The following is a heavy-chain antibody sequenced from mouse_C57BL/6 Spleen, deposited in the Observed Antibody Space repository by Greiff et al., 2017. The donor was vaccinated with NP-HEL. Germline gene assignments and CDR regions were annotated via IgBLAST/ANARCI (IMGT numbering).Heavy chain of an antibody. D-gene: IGHD1-1*01. V-gene: IGHV1-64*01. CDR3: ARYYGSSYCAMDY. Sequence: VQLQQPGAELVKPGASVKLSCKASGYTFTSYWMHWVKQRPGQGLEWIGMIHPNSGSTNYNEKFKSKATLTVDKSSSTAYMQLSSLTSEDSAVYYCARYYGSSYCAMDYWGQGTSVTVSS. CDR1: GYTFTSYW. CDR2: IHPNSGST. J-gene: IGHJ4*01.